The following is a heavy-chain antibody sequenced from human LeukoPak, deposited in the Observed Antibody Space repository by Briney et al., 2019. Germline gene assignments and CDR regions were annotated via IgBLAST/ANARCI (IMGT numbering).Heavy chain of an antibody. V-gene: IGHV4-34*01. CDR2: INHSGST. D-gene: IGHD3-3*01. J-gene: IGHJ4*02. CDR3: ARNYDFWSGSSPAY. Sequence: SETLSLTCAVYGGSFSGYYWSWIGQPPGKGLEWIGQINHSGSTNYNPSLKSRVTISVDTSKNQFSLKLSSVTAADTAVYYCARNYDFWSGSSPAYWGQGTLVTVSS. CDR1: GGSFSGYY.